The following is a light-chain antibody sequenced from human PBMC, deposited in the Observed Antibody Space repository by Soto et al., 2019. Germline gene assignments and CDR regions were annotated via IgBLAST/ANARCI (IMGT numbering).Light chain of an antibody. Sequence: DIQMTQSPSSLSASVGDRVTITCRASQGISNYLAWYQQKPGKVPKHLIYAASTLHSGVPSRLSGSRSGTDFTLTISSLQPEDVATYYCQKYDSVPWTFGQGTKVEIK. J-gene: IGKJ1*01. CDR3: QKYDSVPWT. CDR2: AAS. CDR1: QGISNY. V-gene: IGKV1-27*01.